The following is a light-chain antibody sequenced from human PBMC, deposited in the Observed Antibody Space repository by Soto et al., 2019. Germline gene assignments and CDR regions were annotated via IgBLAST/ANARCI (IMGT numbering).Light chain of an antibody. CDR2: EVN. CDR1: SSDVGGHEF. CDR3: SSFTTTTTLYI. J-gene: IGLJ1*01. Sequence: QSVLTQPASVSGSPGQSITISCTGTSSDVGGHEFVSWYQQHPGKAPQLMIYEVNDRPSGVSSRFSGSKSGNTASLTISGLQAEDEADYYCSSFTTTTTLYIFATGTKVTVL. V-gene: IGLV2-14*01.